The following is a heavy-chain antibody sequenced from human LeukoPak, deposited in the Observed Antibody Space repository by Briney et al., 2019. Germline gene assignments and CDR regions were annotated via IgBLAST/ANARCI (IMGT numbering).Heavy chain of an antibody. J-gene: IGHJ4*02. CDR1: GYTFTDYY. V-gene: IGHV1-46*01. Sequence: ASVKVSCKASGYTFTDYYMHWVRQAPGQGLEWMGIINPSGGSTNYAQKFQGRVTMTRDTSTSTVHMELSSLRPEDTAVYYCSRGSEEVELAYWGQGTLVTVSS. CDR3: SRGSEEVELAY. CDR2: INPSGGST.